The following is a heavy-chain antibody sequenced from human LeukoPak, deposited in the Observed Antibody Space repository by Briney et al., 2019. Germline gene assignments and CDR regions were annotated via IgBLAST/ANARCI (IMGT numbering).Heavy chain of an antibody. V-gene: IGHV3-15*01. Sequence: GGSLRLSCAASGFTFSNAWMSWVRQAPGKGLEWVGRIKSKTDGETTEYAAPVKGRFTISRDESKNTLYLQMNSLKTEDTAVYYCTTAGYSRYAGGQGTLVTVSS. CDR3: TTAGYSRYA. D-gene: IGHD6-13*01. CDR2: IKSKTDGETT. J-gene: IGHJ4*02. CDR1: GFTFSNAW.